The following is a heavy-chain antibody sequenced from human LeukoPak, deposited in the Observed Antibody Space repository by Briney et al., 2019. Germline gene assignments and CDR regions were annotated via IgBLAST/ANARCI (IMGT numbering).Heavy chain of an antibody. CDR2: MNPNSGNT. CDR1: GYTFTSYD. D-gene: IGHD1-26*01. Sequence: ASVKVSCKASGYTFTSYDINWVRQATGQGLEWMGWMNPNSGNTGYAQKFQGRVTMTRNTSISTAYMELSSLRSEDTAVYYCARVNSGSYQDHHDYWGQGTLVTVSS. J-gene: IGHJ4*02. V-gene: IGHV1-8*01. CDR3: ARVNSGSYQDHHDY.